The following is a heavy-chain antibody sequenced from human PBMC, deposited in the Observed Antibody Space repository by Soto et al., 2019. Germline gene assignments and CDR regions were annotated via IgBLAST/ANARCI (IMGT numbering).Heavy chain of an antibody. V-gene: IGHV4-59*01. D-gene: IGHD3-10*01. CDR3: ARDKIWFGVSYGMDV. CDR1: GGSISSYD. CDR2: IYYSGST. J-gene: IGHJ6*02. Sequence: LSITWTFSGGSISSYDLSLILQPPGKGLEWIGYIYYSGSTNYNPSLKSRVTISVDTSKNQFSLKLSSVTAADTAVYYCARDKIWFGVSYGMDVWGQGTTVTVSS.